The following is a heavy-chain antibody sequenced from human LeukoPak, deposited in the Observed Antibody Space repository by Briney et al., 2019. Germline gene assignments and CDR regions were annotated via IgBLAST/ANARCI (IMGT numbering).Heavy chain of an antibody. V-gene: IGHV1-8*01. Sequence: ASVKVSCKASGYTFTTYDINWVRQATGQGLEWMGWMNPNSGNTGYAQKFQGRVIMTRNTSITTAYMELSSLRSEDTAVYYCARGLYGTTPRGDYWGQGTLVTVSS. CDR3: ARGLYGTTPRGDY. CDR2: MNPNSGNT. J-gene: IGHJ4*02. D-gene: IGHD1-7*01. CDR1: GYTFTTYD.